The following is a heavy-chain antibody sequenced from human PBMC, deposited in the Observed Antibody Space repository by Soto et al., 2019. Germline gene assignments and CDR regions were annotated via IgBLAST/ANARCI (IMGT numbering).Heavy chain of an antibody. J-gene: IGHJ6*02. CDR1: GYSFSTYG. V-gene: IGHV1-18*01. D-gene: IGHD3-3*01. CDR2: ISTSNGYT. Sequence: ASVKVSCKASGYSFSTYGISWVRQAPGQGLEWMGWISTSNGYTNYAQKFQGRVSMTTDTSTNTAYMEVRSLRSDDTPFYFCERDRSFALLEWSPSHYYGMDVWGQGSSVTVSS. CDR3: ERDRSFALLEWSPSHYYGMDV.